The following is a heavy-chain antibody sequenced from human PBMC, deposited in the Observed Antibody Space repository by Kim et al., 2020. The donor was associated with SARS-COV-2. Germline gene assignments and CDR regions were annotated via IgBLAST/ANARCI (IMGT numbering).Heavy chain of an antibody. CDR1: GITFSSYG. Sequence: GGSLRLSCAASGITFSSYGMHWVRQAPGKGLEWVAVIWYDGSNKYYADSVKGRFTISRDNSKNTLYLQMNSLRAEDTAVYYCARDRVITMVRGGFYYYGMDVWGQGTTVTVSS. CDR2: IWYDGSNK. J-gene: IGHJ6*02. CDR3: ARDRVITMVRGGFYYYGMDV. D-gene: IGHD3-10*01. V-gene: IGHV3-33*01.